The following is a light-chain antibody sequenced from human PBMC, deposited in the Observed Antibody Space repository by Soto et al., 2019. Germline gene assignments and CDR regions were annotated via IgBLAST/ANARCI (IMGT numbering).Light chain of an antibody. CDR3: LEEATYPYA. Sequence: AVQMTQSPSSLSASVGDRVTITCRASQDVRNDLGWYQQKPGQAPKVLIYAISTLPSEVPSRFSGSGAGTDFNLTISSLQPEDSATYYCLEEATYPYAFGVGTIVDIK. V-gene: IGKV1-6*01. CDR2: AIS. CDR1: QDVRND. J-gene: IGKJ2*01.